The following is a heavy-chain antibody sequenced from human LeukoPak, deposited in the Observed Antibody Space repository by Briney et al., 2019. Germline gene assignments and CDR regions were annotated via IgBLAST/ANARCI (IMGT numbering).Heavy chain of an antibody. V-gene: IGHV4-59*08. CDR3: ARQVGATTSRWFDP. J-gene: IGHJ5*02. D-gene: IGHD1-26*01. CDR2: IYYSGST. CDR1: GGSISSYY. Sequence: PSETLSLTCTVSGGSISSYYWSWIRQPPGKGLEWIGYIYYSGSTNYNPSFKSRVTISVDTSKNQFSLKLSSVTAADTAVYYCARQVGATTSRWFDPWGQGTLVTVSS.